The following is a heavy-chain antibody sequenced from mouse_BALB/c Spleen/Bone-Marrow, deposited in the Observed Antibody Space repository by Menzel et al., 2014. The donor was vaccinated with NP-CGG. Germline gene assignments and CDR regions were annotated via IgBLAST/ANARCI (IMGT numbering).Heavy chain of an antibody. Sequence: VQLKESGPELVKPGASVKISCKASGYSSTGYVMNWVKQSHGKSLEWIGRINPYNGDTSYNQKFKGKATLTVDKSSSTAHMELLSLTSEDSVVYYCGREIYYGNPDYWGQGTTLTVSS. CDR3: GREIYYGNPDY. V-gene: IGHV1-37*01. D-gene: IGHD2-1*01. CDR2: INPYNGDT. J-gene: IGHJ2*01. CDR1: GYSSTGYV.